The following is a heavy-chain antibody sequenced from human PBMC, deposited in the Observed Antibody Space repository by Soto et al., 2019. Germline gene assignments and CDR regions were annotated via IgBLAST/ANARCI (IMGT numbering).Heavy chain of an antibody. V-gene: IGHV4-38-2*01. CDR2: IYHDGST. Sequence: SETLSLTCAVSDYSISSGYYWGWIRQPPGKELEWIGSIYHDGSTYYNPSLKSRVTISVDTSKNQFSLKLSSVTAADTAVYYCARGSGSYGHWGQGTLVTVS. J-gene: IGHJ4*02. CDR1: DYSISSGYY. CDR3: ARGSGSYGH. D-gene: IGHD1-26*01.